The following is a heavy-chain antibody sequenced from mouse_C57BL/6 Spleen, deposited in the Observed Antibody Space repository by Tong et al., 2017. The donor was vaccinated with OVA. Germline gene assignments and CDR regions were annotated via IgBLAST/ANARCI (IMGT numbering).Heavy chain of an antibody. V-gene: IGHV14-1*01. Sequence: EVQLQESGAELVRPGASVKLSCTASGFNIKDYYMHWVKQRPEQGLEWIGRIDPEDGDTEYAPKFQGKATMTADTSSSTAYMQLSSLTSEDSAVYFCTREAANIDYWGQGTTNTVAS. CDR3: TREAANIDY. CDR2: IDPEDGDT. D-gene: IGHD3-2*02. CDR1: GFNIKDYY. J-gene: IGHJ2*01.